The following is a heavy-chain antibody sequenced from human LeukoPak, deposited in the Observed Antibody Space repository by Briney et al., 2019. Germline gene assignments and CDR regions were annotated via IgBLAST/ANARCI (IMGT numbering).Heavy chain of an antibody. CDR3: AKGNDYGAYFDY. CDR1: GFTFSSYA. Sequence: PGGSLRLSCAASGFTFSSYAMSWVRQAPGKGLEWVSAISGSGGSTYYADSVKGRFTISRDNSKKTLYLQMSSLRAEDTAVYYCAKGNDYGAYFDYWGQGTLVTVSS. J-gene: IGHJ4*02. V-gene: IGHV3-23*01. CDR2: ISGSGGST. D-gene: IGHD4-17*01.